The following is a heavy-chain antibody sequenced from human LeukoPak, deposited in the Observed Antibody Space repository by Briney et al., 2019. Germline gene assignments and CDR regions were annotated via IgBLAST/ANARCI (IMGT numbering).Heavy chain of an antibody. CDR1: GASISSGEYY. CDR2: IYTSGST. Sequence: SETLSLTCTVSGASISSGEYYWSWIRQPAGKGLEWIGRIYTSGSTNYNPSLKSRVTMSVDTSKNQFSLKLSSVTAADTAVYYCARDNYDILTGYYVNWFDPWGQGTLVTVSS. CDR3: ARDNYDILTGYYVNWFDP. V-gene: IGHV4-61*02. D-gene: IGHD3-9*01. J-gene: IGHJ5*02.